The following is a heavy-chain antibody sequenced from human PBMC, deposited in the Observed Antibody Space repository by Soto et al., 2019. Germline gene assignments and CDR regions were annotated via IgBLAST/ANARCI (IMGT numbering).Heavy chain of an antibody. CDR1: GYTFTSYG. J-gene: IGHJ6*02. D-gene: IGHD3-3*01. V-gene: IGHV1-18*01. Sequence: ASVKVSCKASGYTFTSYGISWVRQAPGQGLEWMGWISAYNGNTNYAQKLQGRVTMTTDTSTSTAYMELRSLRSDDTAVYYCARDLTQYYDFWSGYYAAYYYYYGMDVWG. CDR2: ISAYNGNT. CDR3: ARDLTQYYDFWSGYYAAYYYYYGMDV.